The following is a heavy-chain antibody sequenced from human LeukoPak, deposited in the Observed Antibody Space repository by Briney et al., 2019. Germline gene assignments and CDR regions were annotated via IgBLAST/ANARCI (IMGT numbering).Heavy chain of an antibody. CDR2: ISAYNGNT. D-gene: IGHD4-23*01. CDR3: ARRRSYGGNSLGDY. J-gene: IGHJ4*02. Sequence: ASVKVSCKASGGTFSSHAISWVRQAPGQGLEWMGWISAYNGNTDYAQKLQGRVTMTTDTSTSTAYMELRSLRSDDTAVYYCARRRSYGGNSLGDYWGQGTLVTVSS. V-gene: IGHV1-18*01. CDR1: GGTFSSHA.